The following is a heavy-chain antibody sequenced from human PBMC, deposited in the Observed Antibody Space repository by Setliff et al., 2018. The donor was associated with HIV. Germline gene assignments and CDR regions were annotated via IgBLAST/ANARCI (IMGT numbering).Heavy chain of an antibody. V-gene: IGHV4-4*07. CDR2: VSSRGDT. J-gene: IGHJ4*02. D-gene: IGHD4-17*01. Sequence: SETLSLTCTVSDSGTYYWSWIRQPAGKGLEWIGCVSSRGDTNYNPSLKSRVTMSVDTSKNQFSLKLTSVTASDTAVYYCARAAAGNTGPFDLWGQGSPVTVSS. CDR3: ARAAAGNTGPFDL. CDR1: DSGTYY.